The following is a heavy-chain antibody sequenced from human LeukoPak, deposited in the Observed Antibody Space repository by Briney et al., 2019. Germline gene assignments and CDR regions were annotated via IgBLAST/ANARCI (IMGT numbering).Heavy chain of an antibody. J-gene: IGHJ4*02. V-gene: IGHV3-30*02. CDR1: GFTFSSYG. CDR3: ARTYGGFDY. D-gene: IGHD4-23*01. CDR2: TRYDGSNK. Sequence: GGSLRLSCAASGFTFSSYGMYWVRQAPGKGLEWAAFTRYDGSNKYYADSVKGRFTISRDNAKNTLYLQMNSLRAEDTAVYYCARTYGGFDYWGQGTLVTVSS.